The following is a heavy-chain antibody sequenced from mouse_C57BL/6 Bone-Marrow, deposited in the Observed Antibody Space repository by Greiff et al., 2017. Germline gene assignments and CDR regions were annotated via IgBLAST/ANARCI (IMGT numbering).Heavy chain of an antibody. Sequence: QVQLQQPGAELVKPGASVKMSCKASGYTFTSYWITWVKQRPGQGLEWIGDIYPGSGSTNYNEKFKSKATLTVDTSSSTAYMQLSSLTSEDAAVYYCAGGKNYYGSRGAMDYWGQGTSVTVSS. CDR1: GYTFTSYW. J-gene: IGHJ4*01. V-gene: IGHV1-55*01. CDR2: IYPGSGST. CDR3: AGGKNYYGSRGAMDY. D-gene: IGHD1-1*01.